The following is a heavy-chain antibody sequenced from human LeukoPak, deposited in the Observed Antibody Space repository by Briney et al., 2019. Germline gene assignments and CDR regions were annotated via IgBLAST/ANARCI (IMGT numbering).Heavy chain of an antibody. CDR2: IRGSGDNT. V-gene: IGHV3-23*01. CDR3: AKEDSSGWIHY. D-gene: IGHD6-19*01. Sequence: GGSLRLSCAASGFTFSTYTMRWVRQAPGKGLEWVSAIRGSGDNTYYADSVEGRFTISRDNSKNTMYLQVNSLRVEDTAIYYCAKEDSSGWIHYWGQGTLVTVSS. J-gene: IGHJ4*02. CDR1: GFTFSTYT.